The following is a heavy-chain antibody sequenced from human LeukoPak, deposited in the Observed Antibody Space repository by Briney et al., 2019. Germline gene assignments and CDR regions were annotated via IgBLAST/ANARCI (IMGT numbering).Heavy chain of an antibody. CDR2: ISSSGSTI. V-gene: IGHV3-48*03. D-gene: IGHD3-3*01. CDR1: GFTFSSYE. CDR3: ARGAAYYDFWSGYYIGRYYFDY. J-gene: IGHJ4*02. Sequence: PGGSLRLSCAASGFTFSSYEMNWVRQAPGKGLEWVSYISSSGSTIYYADSLKGRFTISRDTAKNSLYLQMNSLRAEDTAVYYCARGAAYYDFWSGYYIGRYYFDYWGQGTPVTVSS.